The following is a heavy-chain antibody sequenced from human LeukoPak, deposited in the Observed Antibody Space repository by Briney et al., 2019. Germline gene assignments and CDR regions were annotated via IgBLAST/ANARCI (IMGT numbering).Heavy chain of an antibody. CDR1: GFTFSSYS. Sequence: GGSLRLSCAASGFTFSSYSMNWVRQAPGKGLEWVSSISSSSGYIYYADSVKGRFTISRDNAKNSLYLQMNSLRAEDTAVYYCAREGYSSGWYPGYDYWGQGTLVTVSS. J-gene: IGHJ4*02. D-gene: IGHD6-19*01. CDR3: AREGYSSGWYPGYDY. CDR2: ISSSSGYI. V-gene: IGHV3-21*01.